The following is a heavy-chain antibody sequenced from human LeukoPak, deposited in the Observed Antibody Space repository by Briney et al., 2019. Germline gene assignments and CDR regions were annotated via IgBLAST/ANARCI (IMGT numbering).Heavy chain of an antibody. Sequence: GSLKLSCEVSGFTFDSFGLSWVRQAPGKGPEWIAYISGSSVAIYYADSVKGRFTISRDNAKNSLSLQMNSLRAEDTAVYYCARAFQLRDYWGQGTLVTVSS. CDR3: ARAFQLRDY. CDR2: ISGSSVAI. J-gene: IGHJ4*02. CDR1: GFTFDSFG. V-gene: IGHV3-48*01. D-gene: IGHD1-26*01.